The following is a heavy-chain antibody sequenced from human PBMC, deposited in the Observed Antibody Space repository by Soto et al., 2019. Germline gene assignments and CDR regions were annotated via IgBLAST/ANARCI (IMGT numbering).Heavy chain of an antibody. CDR1: GDSVTSSNW. CDR2: IYHSGNA. Sequence: QVQLQESGPGLVTPSGTLSLTCAVSGDSVTSSNWWSWVRQPPGKGLEWIGEIYHSGNANYNPSLKSRVTISVDNSKNQFSLRLTSVTAADTAVYYCARVHCNSTTCHVFDYWGQGTLVTVSS. CDR3: ARVHCNSTTCHVFDY. V-gene: IGHV4-4*02. D-gene: IGHD2-2*01. J-gene: IGHJ4*02.